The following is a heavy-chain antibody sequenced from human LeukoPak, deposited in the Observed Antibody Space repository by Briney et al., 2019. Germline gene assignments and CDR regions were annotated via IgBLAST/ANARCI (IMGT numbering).Heavy chain of an antibody. CDR3: ARGGIYYDSSGYYPFDY. CDR1: GYTFTSYG. V-gene: IGHV1-18*01. D-gene: IGHD3-22*01. Sequence: ASVKVSCKASGYTFTSYGISWVRQAPGQGLEWMGWISAYNGNTNHAQKLQGRVTMTTDTSTSTAYMELRSLRSDDTAVYYCARGGIYYDSSGYYPFDYWGQGTLVTVSS. J-gene: IGHJ4*02. CDR2: ISAYNGNT.